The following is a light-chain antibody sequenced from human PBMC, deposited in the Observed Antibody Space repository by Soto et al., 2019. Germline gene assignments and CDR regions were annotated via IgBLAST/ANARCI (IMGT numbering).Light chain of an antibody. CDR3: QQRSNWPT. Sequence: EIVMTQSPATLSVSPGERATLSCRASQSVSSYLAWYQQKPGQAPRLLIYDASNRATGIPARFSGSGSGTDFTLTISSLEPEDFAVYYCQQRSNWPTFGQGTRREIK. CDR1: QSVSSY. V-gene: IGKV3-11*01. J-gene: IGKJ5*01. CDR2: DAS.